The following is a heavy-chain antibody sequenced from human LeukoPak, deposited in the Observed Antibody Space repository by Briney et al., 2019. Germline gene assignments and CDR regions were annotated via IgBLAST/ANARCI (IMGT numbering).Heavy chain of an antibody. V-gene: IGHV3-30*02. Sequence: GGSLRLSCAASGFDFSSYGMHWVRQAPGKGLEWVAYIHYDSTTEDYADSVQGRFTISRDNSKNTLYLQMNSLRAEDTAVYYCATRITMIVVVTIFDYWGQGTLVTVSS. CDR3: ATRITMIVVVTIFDY. J-gene: IGHJ4*02. CDR1: GFDFSSYG. D-gene: IGHD3-22*01. CDR2: IHYDSTTE.